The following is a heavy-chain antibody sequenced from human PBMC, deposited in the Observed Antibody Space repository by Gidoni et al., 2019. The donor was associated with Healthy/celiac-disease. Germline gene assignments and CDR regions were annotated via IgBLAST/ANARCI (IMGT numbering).Heavy chain of an antibody. CDR1: GGSFSGYY. CDR2: INHSGST. V-gene: IGHV4-34*01. CDR3: ARGKGAARLRWFDP. J-gene: IGHJ5*02. Sequence: QVQLQQWGAGLLKPSETLSLTCAVYGGSFSGYYWSWIRQPPGKGLEWIGEINHSGSTNYNPSLKSRVTISVDTSKNQFSLKLSSVTAADTAVYYCARGKGAARLRWFDPWGQGTLVTVSS. D-gene: IGHD6-6*01.